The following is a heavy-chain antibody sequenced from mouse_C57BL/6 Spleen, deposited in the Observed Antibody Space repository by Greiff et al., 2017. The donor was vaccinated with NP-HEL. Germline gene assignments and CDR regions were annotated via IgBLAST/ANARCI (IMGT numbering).Heavy chain of an antibody. Sequence: EVKVVESGGGLVKPGGSLKLSCAASGFTFSSYAMSWVRQTPEKRLEWVATISDGGSYTYYPDNVKGRFTISRDNAKNNLYLQMSHLKSEDTAMYYCARDGYDGPAWFAYWGQGTLVTVSA. CDR1: GFTFSSYA. CDR3: ARDGYDGPAWFAY. V-gene: IGHV5-4*01. D-gene: IGHD2-3*01. J-gene: IGHJ3*01. CDR2: ISDGGSYT.